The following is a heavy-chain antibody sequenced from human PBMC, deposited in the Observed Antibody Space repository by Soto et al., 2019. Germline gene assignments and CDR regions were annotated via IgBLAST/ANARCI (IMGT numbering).Heavy chain of an antibody. CDR3: ARGLGDGYNFADY. CDR2: VSPMFGTA. CDR1: GGTFSSYA. V-gene: IGHV1-69*01. Sequence: QVQLVQSGAEVKKPGSSVKVSCKASGGTFSSYAISWVRQAPGQGLEWMGGVSPMFGTANYAQKVQGRVTITAHESTSTACLERSRLRSEDTAVYYCARGLGDGYNFADYWGQGTLVTVSS. J-gene: IGHJ4*02. D-gene: IGHD5-12*01.